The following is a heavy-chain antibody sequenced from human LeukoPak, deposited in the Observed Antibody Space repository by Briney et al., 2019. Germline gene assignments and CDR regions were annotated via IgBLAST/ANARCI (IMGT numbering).Heavy chain of an antibody. D-gene: IGHD3-10*01. CDR3: ARGSQVNYYYGMDV. CDR2: MNPNSGNT. V-gene: IGHV1-8*01. J-gene: IGHJ6*02. CDR1: GYTFTSYD. Sequence: ASVKVSCKASGYTFTSYDINWVRQATGQGLEWMGWMNPNSGNTGYAQKFQGRVTMTRNTSISTAYMELSSLRSEDTAVYYCARGSQVNYYYGMDVWGQGTTVTVSS.